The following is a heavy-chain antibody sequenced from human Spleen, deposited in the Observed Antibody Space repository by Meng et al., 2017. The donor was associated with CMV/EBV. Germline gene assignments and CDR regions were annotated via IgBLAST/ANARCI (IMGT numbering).Heavy chain of an antibody. CDR2: VSWNSGHK. J-gene: IGHJ6*02. Sequence: GESLKISCAASGFIFDDYAMHWVRQAPGKGLEWVSGVSWNSGHKGYADSVKDRFTISRDNAKNSLFLQMNSLRAEDTALYYCARDRVIVNGPDTVVVAAEGGMDVWGQGTTVTVSS. CDR1: GFIFDDYA. CDR3: ARDRVIVNGPDTVVVAAEGGMDV. V-gene: IGHV3-9*01. D-gene: IGHD2-2*01.